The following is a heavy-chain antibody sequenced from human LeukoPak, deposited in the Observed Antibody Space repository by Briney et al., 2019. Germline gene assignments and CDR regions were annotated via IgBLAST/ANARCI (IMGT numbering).Heavy chain of an antibody. J-gene: IGHJ4*02. V-gene: IGHV3-21*01. CDR3: ARIGAGSSRGY. CDR2: IVGSSST. D-gene: IGHD6-13*01. Sequence: PGGSLRLSCAASGFTFSNFAMTWVRQAPGKGLEWVSSIVGSSSTYYADSLKGRFTISRDNAKNSLYLQMNSLRAEDTAVYYCARIGAGSSRGYWGQGTLVTVPS. CDR1: GFTFSNFA.